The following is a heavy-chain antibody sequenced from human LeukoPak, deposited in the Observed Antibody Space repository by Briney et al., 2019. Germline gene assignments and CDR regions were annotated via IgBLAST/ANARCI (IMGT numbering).Heavy chain of an antibody. CDR2: IYYSGST. D-gene: IGHD3-3*01. CDR3: ARLRFLEWRLDY. Sequence: SETLSLTCTVSGGSISSYYWSWIRQPPGKELEWIGYIYYSGSTNYNPSLRSRVTISVDTSKNQFSLKLSSVTAADTAVYYCARLRFLEWRLDYWGQGTLVTVSS. V-gene: IGHV4-59*01. CDR1: GGSISSYY. J-gene: IGHJ4*02.